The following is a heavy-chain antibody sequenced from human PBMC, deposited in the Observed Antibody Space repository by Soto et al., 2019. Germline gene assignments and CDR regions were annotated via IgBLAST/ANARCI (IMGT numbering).Heavy chain of an antibody. Sequence: QVQLVQSGAEVKKPGSSVKVSCKASGGTFSSYTISWVRQAPGQGLEWMGRIIPIHGIANYAQKFQGRVTITADKSTSTAYMELSSLRSEDTAVYYCARQDYGDYLWFDPWGQGTLVTVSS. CDR1: GGTFSSYT. CDR2: IIPIHGIA. D-gene: IGHD4-17*01. V-gene: IGHV1-69*02. CDR3: ARQDYGDYLWFDP. J-gene: IGHJ5*02.